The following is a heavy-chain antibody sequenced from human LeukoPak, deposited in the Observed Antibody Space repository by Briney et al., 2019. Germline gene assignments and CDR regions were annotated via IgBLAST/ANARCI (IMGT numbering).Heavy chain of an antibody. Sequence: GGSLRLSCAASGFTFSSYAMSWIRQAPGKGLEWVSAISGSGGSTYYADSVKGRFTISRDNSKNTLYLQMNSLRAEDTAVYYCAKGITMVRGVDPYYGMDVWGQGTTVTVSS. V-gene: IGHV3-23*01. J-gene: IGHJ6*02. CDR1: GFTFSSYA. CDR3: AKGITMVRGVDPYYGMDV. CDR2: ISGSGGST. D-gene: IGHD3-10*01.